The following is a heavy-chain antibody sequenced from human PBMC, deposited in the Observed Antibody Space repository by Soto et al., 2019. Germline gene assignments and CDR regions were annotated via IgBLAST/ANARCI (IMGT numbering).Heavy chain of an antibody. CDR1: NDSISTYY. D-gene: IGHD7-27*01. CDR2: IYYSGST. CDR3: ARPANDWGALHY. V-gene: IGHV4-59*08. Sequence: QVQLQESGPGLVKPSETLSLTCTVSNDSISTYYWTWIRQPPGKGLEWIGFIYYSGSTNYNPSLQSRVTISVDTSKNQFSLKMNSVTAADTAVSYCARPANDWGALHYWGQGTLVTVSS. J-gene: IGHJ4*02.